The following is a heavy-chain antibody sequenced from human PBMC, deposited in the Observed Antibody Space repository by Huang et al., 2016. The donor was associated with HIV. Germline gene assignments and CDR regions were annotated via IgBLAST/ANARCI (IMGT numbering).Heavy chain of an antibody. V-gene: IGHV3-30*04. Sequence: QERLVESGGGVVQPGRSLRLSCAASGFTFSSYAMHWVRQARGKGLGWVAVISYDGSNQHYVDSVKGRFTISRDNSKKMLYLQMNSLRMGDTAVYYCARGSAGVLWFGEMWGQGTLVTVSS. J-gene: IGHJ4*02. CDR3: ARGSAGVLWFGEM. CDR1: GFTFSSYA. CDR2: ISYDGSNQ. D-gene: IGHD3-10*01.